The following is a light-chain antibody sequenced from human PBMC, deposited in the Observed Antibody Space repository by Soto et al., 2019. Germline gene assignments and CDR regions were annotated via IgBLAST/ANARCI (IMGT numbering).Light chain of an antibody. J-gene: IGLJ1*01. CDR1: SSDVGGYNY. V-gene: IGLV2-14*01. Sequence: QSVLTQPASVSGSPGQSITISCTGTSSDVGGYNYVSWYQQHPGKAPKLMIYDVSNRPSGVSNRFSGSKSGNTASLTISGLLAEDEADYYCSSYTSSSTLLYVFGTGTKVTVL. CDR3: SSYTSSSTLLYV. CDR2: DVS.